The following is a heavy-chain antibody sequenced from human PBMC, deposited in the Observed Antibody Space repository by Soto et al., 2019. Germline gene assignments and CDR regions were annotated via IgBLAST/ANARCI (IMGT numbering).Heavy chain of an antibody. CDR2: ISWNSGSI. Sequence: EVQLVESGGGLVQPGRSLRLSCAASGFTFDDYAMHWVRQAPGKGLEWVSGISWNSGSIGYADSVKGRFTISRDNAKNSLYLQMNSLRAEDTALYYCAKGRESGYPLGGEVDPWGQGTLVTVSS. V-gene: IGHV3-9*01. CDR1: GFTFDDYA. J-gene: IGHJ5*02. D-gene: IGHD5-12*01. CDR3: AKGRESGYPLGGEVDP.